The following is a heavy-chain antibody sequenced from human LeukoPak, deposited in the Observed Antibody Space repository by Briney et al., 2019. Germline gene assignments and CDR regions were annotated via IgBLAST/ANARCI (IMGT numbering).Heavy chain of an antibody. Sequence: SETLSLTCAVYGGSFSGYYWSWIRQPPGKGLEWIGEINHSGSTNYNPSLKSRVTISVDTSKNQFSLKLSSVTAADTAVYYRASEVVPAASAYNWFDPWGQGTLVTVSS. CDR2: INHSGST. V-gene: IGHV4-34*01. CDR1: GGSFSGYY. CDR3: ASEVVPAASAYNWFDP. D-gene: IGHD2-2*01. J-gene: IGHJ5*02.